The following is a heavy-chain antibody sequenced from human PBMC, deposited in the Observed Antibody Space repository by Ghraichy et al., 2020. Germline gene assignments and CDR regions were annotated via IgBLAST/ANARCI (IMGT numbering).Heavy chain of an antibody. CDR3: SRLMSSSSYTNWFDP. Sequence: SETLSLTCSVSGGSISNNYWSWIRQPPGKGLEWIGYINYSGSTNYNPSLKSRVTMSVDTSKNQFSLKLSSVTAADTAMYYCSRLMSSSSYTNWFDPWGQGTLVTVSS. CDR2: INYSGST. CDR1: GGSISNNY. D-gene: IGHD6-6*01. V-gene: IGHV4-59*01. J-gene: IGHJ5*02.